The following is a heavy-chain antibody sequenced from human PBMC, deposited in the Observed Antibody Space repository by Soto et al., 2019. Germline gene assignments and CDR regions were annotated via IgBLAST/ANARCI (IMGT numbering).Heavy chain of an antibody. CDR1: GFTFSSYS. CDR2: ISSSSSTI. CDR3: ARGVVVPAAIPYIGWFDP. V-gene: IGHV3-48*02. Sequence: GGSLRLSCAASGFTFSSYSMNWVRQAPGKGLEWVSYISSSSSTIYYADSVKGRFTISRDNAKNSLYLQMNSLRDEDTAVYYCARGVVVPAAIPYIGWFDPWGQGTLVTVSS. J-gene: IGHJ5*02. D-gene: IGHD2-2*02.